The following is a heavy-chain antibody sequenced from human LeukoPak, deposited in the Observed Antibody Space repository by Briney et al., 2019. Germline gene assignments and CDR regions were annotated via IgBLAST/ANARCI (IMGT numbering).Heavy chain of an antibody. D-gene: IGHD2-2*01. CDR2: IYYSGST. CDR3: AREVVPAAVGYNWFDP. Sequence: PSETLSLTCTVSGGSVSSGSYYWGWIRQPPGKGLEWFGYIYYSGSTNYNPSLKSRVTISVDTSKNQFSLKLSSVTAADTAVYYCAREVVPAAVGYNWFDPWGQGTLVTVSS. J-gene: IGHJ5*02. V-gene: IGHV4-61*01. CDR1: GGSVSSGSYY.